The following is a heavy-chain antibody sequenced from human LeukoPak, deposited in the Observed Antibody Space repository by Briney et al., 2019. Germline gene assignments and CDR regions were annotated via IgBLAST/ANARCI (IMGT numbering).Heavy chain of an antibody. CDR1: GGSISSYY. CDR2: IYYTGST. CDR3: ARGYSSSWYYFDY. J-gene: IGHJ4*02. Sequence: PSETLSLTCTVSGGSISSYYWSWIRQPPGKGLEWIGYIYYTGSTNYNPSLKSRVTISVDTSKNQFSLKLSSVTAADTAVYYCARGYSSSWYYFDYWGQGTLVTVSS. D-gene: IGHD6-13*01. V-gene: IGHV4-59*01.